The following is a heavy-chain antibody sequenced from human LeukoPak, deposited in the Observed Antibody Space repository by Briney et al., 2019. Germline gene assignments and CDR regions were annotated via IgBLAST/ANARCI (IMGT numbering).Heavy chain of an antibody. V-gene: IGHV3-23*01. CDR2: VSGNGDNT. J-gene: IGHJ4*02. CDR3: AKWTSSGTSGYFDY. D-gene: IGHD1-26*01. CDR1: GFTFSRYA. Sequence: GGSLRLSCAASGFTFSRYAMSWVRQAPGKGLEWVSAVSGNGDNTFYADSVKGRFTISRDNSKNTLCLQMNSLRADDTAAYYCAKWTSSGTSGYFDYWGQGTLATVSS.